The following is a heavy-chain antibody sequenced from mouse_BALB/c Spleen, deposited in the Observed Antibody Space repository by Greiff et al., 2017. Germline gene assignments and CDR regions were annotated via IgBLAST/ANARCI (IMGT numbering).Heavy chain of an antibody. J-gene: IGHJ2*01. V-gene: IGHV1-80*01. CDR3: ARGVRRTGDYFDY. D-gene: IGHD2-14*01. CDR2: IYPGDGDT. Sequence: QVQLQQSGAELVRPGSSVKISCKASGYAFSSYWMNWVKQRPGQGLEWIGQIYPGDGDTNYNGKFKGKATLTADKSSSTAYMQLSSLTSEDSAVYFCARGVRRTGDYFDYWGQGTTLTVSS. CDR1: GYAFSSYW.